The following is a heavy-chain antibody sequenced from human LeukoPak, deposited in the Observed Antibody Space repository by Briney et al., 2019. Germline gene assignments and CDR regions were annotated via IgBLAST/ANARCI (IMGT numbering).Heavy chain of an antibody. V-gene: IGHV4-34*01. J-gene: IGHJ5*02. CDR3: ARAQSIAAAGTGNWFDP. CDR1: GGSFSGYY. CDR2: INHSGST. D-gene: IGHD6-13*01. Sequence: PSETLSLTCAVYGGSFSGYYWSWIRQPPGKGLEWIGAINHSGSTNYNPSLKSRVTISVDTSKSQFSLKLSSVTAADTAVYYCARAQSIAAAGTGNWFDPWGQGTLVTVSS.